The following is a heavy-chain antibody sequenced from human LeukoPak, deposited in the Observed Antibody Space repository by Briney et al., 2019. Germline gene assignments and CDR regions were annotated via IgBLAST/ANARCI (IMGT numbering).Heavy chain of an antibody. CDR2: ISSSGSTI. J-gene: IGHJ6*04. Sequence: GGSLRLSCAASGFTFINAWMNWVRQAPGKGLEGVSYISSSGSTIYYADSVKGRFTISRDNANTSLYLQMNSLRAEDTAVYYCAELGITMIGGVWGKGTTVTISS. V-gene: IGHV3-48*04. D-gene: IGHD3-10*02. CDR3: AELGITMIGGV. CDR1: GFTFINAW.